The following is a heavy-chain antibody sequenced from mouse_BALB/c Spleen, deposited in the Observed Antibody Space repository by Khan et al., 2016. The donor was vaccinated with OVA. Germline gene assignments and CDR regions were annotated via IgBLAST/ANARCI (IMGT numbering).Heavy chain of an antibody. CDR1: GFTFSRFG. J-gene: IGHJ2*02. V-gene: IGHV5-17*02. CDR3: ARDSDFDY. Sequence: DVQLVESGGGLVQPGGSRKLSCAASGFTFSRFGMYWVRQAPEKGLEWVAYISSGSSSIYYADTVKGRFTISRDNPKNTLVLQMTSLRSEDTAMYYCARDSDFDYWGQGTSLPVSS. CDR2: ISSGSSSI.